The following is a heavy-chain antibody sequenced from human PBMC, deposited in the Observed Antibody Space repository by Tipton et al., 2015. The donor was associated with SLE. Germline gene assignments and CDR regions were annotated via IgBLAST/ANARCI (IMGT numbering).Heavy chain of an antibody. CDR2: ISAYNGNT. D-gene: IGHD3-3*01. Sequence: QVQLVQSGAEVKKPGASVKVSCKASGYTFTSYGISWVRQAPGQGLEWMGWISAYNGNTKYAQRLQGRVTMTTDTSTSTAYMELRSLRPDDTAVYYCARDLRGYDFWSGYPRYFDLWGRGTLVTVSS. V-gene: IGHV1-18*01. CDR1: GYTFTSYG. J-gene: IGHJ2*01. CDR3: ARDLRGYDFWSGYPRYFDL.